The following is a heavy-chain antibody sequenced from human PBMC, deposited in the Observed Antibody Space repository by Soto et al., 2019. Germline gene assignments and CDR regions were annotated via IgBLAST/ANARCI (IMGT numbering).Heavy chain of an antibody. D-gene: IGHD4-4*01. CDR1: GFTFSSYA. CDR3: AREAPDYNLSPGMDV. Sequence: QVQLVESGGGVVQPGRSLRLSCAASGFTFSSYAMHWVRQAPGKGLEWVAVISYDGSNKYYADSVKGRFTISRDNSKNTLYLQMHSLRAEDTAVYYCAREAPDYNLSPGMDVWGQGTTVTVSS. V-gene: IGHV3-30-3*01. J-gene: IGHJ6*02. CDR2: ISYDGSNK.